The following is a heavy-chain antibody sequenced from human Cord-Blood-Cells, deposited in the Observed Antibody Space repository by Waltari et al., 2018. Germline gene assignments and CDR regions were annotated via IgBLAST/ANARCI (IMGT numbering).Heavy chain of an antibody. V-gene: IGHV4-34*01. CDR1: GGSSSGSY. CDR2: INHSGST. Sequence: QVQLQPWGAGLLKPSETLSLTCAVQGGSSSGSYWSWLRQPPWKGLEWIGEINHSGSTNDNPSLKSRVTIAVDTSKNQFSLKLSSGTAADTAVYDCARGQGSSGWYDYWGQGTLVTVSS. D-gene: IGHD6-19*01. CDR3: ARGQGSSGWYDY. J-gene: IGHJ4*02.